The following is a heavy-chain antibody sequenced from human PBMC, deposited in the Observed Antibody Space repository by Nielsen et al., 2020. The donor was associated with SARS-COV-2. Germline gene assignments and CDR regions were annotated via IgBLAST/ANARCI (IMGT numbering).Heavy chain of an antibody. CDR1: GFTFSDYY. CDR2: IYSGGST. V-gene: IGHV3-53*01. Sequence: GESLKISCAASGFTFSDYYMSWVRQAPGKGLEWVSVIYSGGSTYYADSVKGRFTISRDNSKNTLYLQMNSLRAEDTAVYYCVVLIAAAGTVFDYWGQGTLVTVSS. CDR3: VVLIAAAGTVFDY. J-gene: IGHJ4*02. D-gene: IGHD6-13*01.